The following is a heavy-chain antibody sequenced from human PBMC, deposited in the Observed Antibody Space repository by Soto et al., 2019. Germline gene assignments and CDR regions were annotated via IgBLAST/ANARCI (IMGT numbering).Heavy chain of an antibody. Sequence: GGSLRLSCAASGFTFSSYGMHWVRQAPGKGLEWVAVIWYDGSNKYYADSVKGRFTISRDNSKNTLYLQMNSLRAEDAAVYYCARDRDYYDSSGYYDYWGPGTLVTVSS. CDR1: GFTFSSYG. V-gene: IGHV3-33*01. J-gene: IGHJ4*02. D-gene: IGHD3-22*01. CDR3: ARDRDYYDSSGYYDY. CDR2: IWYDGSNK.